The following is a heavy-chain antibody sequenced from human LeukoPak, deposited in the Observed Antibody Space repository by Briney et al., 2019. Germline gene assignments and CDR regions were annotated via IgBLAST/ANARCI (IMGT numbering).Heavy chain of an antibody. D-gene: IGHD2-2*01. V-gene: IGHV4-59*01. CDR1: GGSISSYY. CDR2: IYYSGST. Sequence: SETLSLTCTVSGGSISSYYWSWIRQPPGKGLEWIGYIYYSGSTNYNPSLKSRVTISVDTSKNQFSLKLNSVTAADTAVYFCARWYCSRGTCYYLDYWGQGTLVTVSS. J-gene: IGHJ4*02. CDR3: ARWYCSRGTCYYLDY.